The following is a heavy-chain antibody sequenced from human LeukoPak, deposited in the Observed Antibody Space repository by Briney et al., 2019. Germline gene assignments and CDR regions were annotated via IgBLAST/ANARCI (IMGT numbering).Heavy chain of an antibody. CDR1: GYTFTGYY. CDR2: INPNSGGT. Sequence: ASVKVSCQASGYTFTGYYMHWVRQAPGQGIEWMGCINPNSGGTNYAQKFQGWVTMTRDTSISTAYMELSRLRSDDTAVYYCARTYCGGDFYSNWFDPWGQGTLVTVSS. J-gene: IGHJ5*02. CDR3: ARTYCGGDFYSNWFDP. V-gene: IGHV1-2*04. D-gene: IGHD2-21*02.